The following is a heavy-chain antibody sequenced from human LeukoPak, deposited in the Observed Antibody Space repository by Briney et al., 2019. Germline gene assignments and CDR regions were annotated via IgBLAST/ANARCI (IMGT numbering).Heavy chain of an antibody. CDR2: INWNGGST. CDR3: ARDLMGFGSGWYGYFDY. J-gene: IGHJ4*02. CDR1: GFTFDDYG. Sequence: GGSLRLSCAAPGFTFDDYGMSWVRQAPGKGLEWVSGINWNGGSTGYAGSVKGRFTISRDNAKNSLYLQMNSLRAEDTALYYCARDLMGFGSGWYGYFDYWGQGTLVTVSS. V-gene: IGHV3-20*04. D-gene: IGHD6-19*01.